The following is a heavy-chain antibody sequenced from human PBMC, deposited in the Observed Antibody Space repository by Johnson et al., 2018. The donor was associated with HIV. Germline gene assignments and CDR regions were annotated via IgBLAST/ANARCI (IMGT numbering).Heavy chain of an antibody. CDR3: AKPPSMGADAFDI. CDR2: ISGGST. V-gene: IGHV3-38-3*01. Sequence: VQLVESGGGVVQPGRSLRLSCAASGFTFSSNYMSWVRQAPGKGLEWVSSISGGSTYYADSRKGRFTISRDNSKNTLHLQMNSLRAEDTAVYYCAKPPSMGADAFDIWGQVTMVTVSS. J-gene: IGHJ3*02. D-gene: IGHD3-16*01. CDR1: GFTFSSNY.